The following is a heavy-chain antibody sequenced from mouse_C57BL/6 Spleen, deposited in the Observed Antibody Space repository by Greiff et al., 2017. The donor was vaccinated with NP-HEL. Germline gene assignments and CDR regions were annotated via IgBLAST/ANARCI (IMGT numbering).Heavy chain of an antibody. CDR3: TNNWDLYYFDY. Sequence: QVQLKQSGAELVRPGASVTLSCKASGYTFTDYEMHWVKQTPVHGLEWIGAIDPETGGTAYNQKFKGKAILTADKSSSTAYMELRSLTSEDSAVYYCTNNWDLYYFDYWGQGTTLTVSS. CDR2: IDPETGGT. CDR1: GYTFTDYE. V-gene: IGHV1-15*01. D-gene: IGHD4-1*01. J-gene: IGHJ2*01.